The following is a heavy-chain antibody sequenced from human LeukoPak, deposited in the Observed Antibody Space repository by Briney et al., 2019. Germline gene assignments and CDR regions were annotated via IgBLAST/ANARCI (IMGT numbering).Heavy chain of an antibody. D-gene: IGHD3-3*01. CDR1: GFTFSSYA. CDR2: ISYDGSNK. CDR3: AKGVRFLDHALYYMDV. V-gene: IGHV3-30*04. Sequence: GGSLRLSCAASGFTFSSYAMHWVRQAPGKGLEWVAVISYDGSNKYYADSVKGRFTISRDNSKNTLYLQMNSLRAEDTAVYYCAKGVRFLDHALYYMDVWGKGTTVTVSS. J-gene: IGHJ6*03.